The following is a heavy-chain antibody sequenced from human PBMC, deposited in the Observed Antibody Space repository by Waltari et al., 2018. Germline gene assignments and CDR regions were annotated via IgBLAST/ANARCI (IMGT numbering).Heavy chain of an antibody. V-gene: IGHV4-59*01. J-gene: IGHJ5*02. Sequence: QVQLQESGPGLVKPSETLSLTCTVSGGSISSYYWSWIRQPPGKGLEWIGYIYYSGSTNYNPSLKSRVTISVDTSKNQFSLKLSSVTAADTAVYYCARGGGSYCSSTSCYFSWGQGTLVTVSS. D-gene: IGHD2-2*01. CDR1: GGSISSYY. CDR2: IYYSGST. CDR3: ARGGGSYCSSTSCYFS.